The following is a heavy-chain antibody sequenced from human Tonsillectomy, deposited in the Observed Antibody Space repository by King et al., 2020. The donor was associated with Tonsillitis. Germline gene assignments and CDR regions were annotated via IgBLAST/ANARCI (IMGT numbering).Heavy chain of an antibody. D-gene: IGHD1-26*01. V-gene: IGHV3-48*01. CDR3: ARDRQWELDYYYGMDV. CDR1: GFIFSSYS. CDR2: ISSSSSTI. J-gene: IGHJ6*02. Sequence: DVQLVESGGGLEQPGGSLRLSCAASGFIFSSYSMNWVRQAPGKGLEWVSYISSSSSTIYYADSVKGRFTISRDNAKNSLYLQMNSLRAEDTAVYYCARDRQWELDYYYGMDVWGQGTTVTVSS.